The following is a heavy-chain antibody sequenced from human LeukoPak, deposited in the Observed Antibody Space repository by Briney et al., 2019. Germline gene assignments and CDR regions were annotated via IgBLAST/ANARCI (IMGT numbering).Heavy chain of an antibody. V-gene: IGHV3-11*04. CDR1: GFTFSDYY. D-gene: IGHD3-10*01. Sequence: PGGSLRLSCAASGFTFSDYYMSWIRQAPGKGLEWVSYISSSGSTIYYADSVKGRFTISRDNAKNSLYLQMNSLRAEDTAVYYCARRRDYGSGSYYIRYFDYWGQGTLVTVSS. CDR2: ISSSGSTI. CDR3: ARRRDYGSGSYYIRYFDY. J-gene: IGHJ4*02.